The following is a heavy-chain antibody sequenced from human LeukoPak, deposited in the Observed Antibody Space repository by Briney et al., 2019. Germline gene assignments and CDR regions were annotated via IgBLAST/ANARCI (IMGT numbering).Heavy chain of an antibody. CDR2: INHSGST. CDR3: ARGGKQWLWVARTFDY. J-gene: IGHJ4*02. Sequence: NPSETLSLTCAVYGGSFSGYYWSWIRQPPGKGLEWIGEINHSGSTNYNPSLKSRVTISVDTSKNQFSLKLSSVTAADTAVYYCARGGKQWLWVARTFDYWGQGTLVAVSS. D-gene: IGHD6-19*01. V-gene: IGHV4-34*01. CDR1: GGSFSGYY.